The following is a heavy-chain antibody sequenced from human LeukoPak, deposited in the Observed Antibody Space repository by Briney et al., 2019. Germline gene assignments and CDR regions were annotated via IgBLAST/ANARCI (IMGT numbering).Heavy chain of an antibody. CDR2: IIPIFGTA. J-gene: IGHJ6*04. CDR3: ASGKVDYDILTGSHGYGMDV. Sequence: ASVKVSCKASGGTFSSYAISWVRQAPGQGLEWMGGIIPIFGTANYAQKFQGRVTITADESTSTAYMELSSPRSEDTAVYYCASGKVDYDILTGSHGYGMDVWGKGTTVTVSS. V-gene: IGHV1-69*13. D-gene: IGHD3-9*01. CDR1: GGTFSSYA.